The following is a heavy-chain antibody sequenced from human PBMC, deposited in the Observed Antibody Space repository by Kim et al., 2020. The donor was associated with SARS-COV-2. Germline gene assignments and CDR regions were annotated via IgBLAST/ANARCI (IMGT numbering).Heavy chain of an antibody. V-gene: IGHV3-73*01. J-gene: IGHJ3*02. CDR3: TRVNPIAGGWDDAFDI. Sequence: GGSLRLSCAASGFTFSGSTMHWVRQAPGKGLEWVGRISSKHNNSDSAYAASVKGRFTIYRDDSKKTAYQQMSSLKTEDTAVYYCTRVNPIAGGWDDAFDIWGQGTMVTVSS. D-gene: IGHD6-19*01. CDR1: GFTFSGST. CDR2: ISSKHNNSDS.